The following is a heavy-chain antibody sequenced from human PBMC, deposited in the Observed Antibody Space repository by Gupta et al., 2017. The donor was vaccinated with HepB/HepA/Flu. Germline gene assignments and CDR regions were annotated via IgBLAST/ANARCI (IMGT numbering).Heavy chain of an antibody. J-gene: IGHJ5*02. CDR2: ISGDGGST. CDR3: AKGGYNWNANPHNWFDP. V-gene: IGHV3-43*02. Sequence: EVQLVESGGGVVQLGGSLRLSCAASGFTFDDYAMHWVRQAPGKGLEWVSLISGDGGSTYYADSVKGRFTISRDNSKNSLYLQMNSLRTEDTALYYCAKGGYNWNANPHNWFDPWGQGTLVTVSS. D-gene: IGHD1-20*01. CDR1: GFTFDDYA.